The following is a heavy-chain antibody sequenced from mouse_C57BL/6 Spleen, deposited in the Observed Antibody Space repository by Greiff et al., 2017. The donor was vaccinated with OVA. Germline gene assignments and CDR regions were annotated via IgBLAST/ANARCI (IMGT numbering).Heavy chain of an antibody. CDR1: GYSFTSYY. CDR3: ARYPAWFAY. Sequence: VQLQQSGPELVKPGASVKISCKASGYSFTSYYIHWVKQRPGQGLEWIGWIYPGSGNTKYNEKFKGKATLTADNSSRTAYMQLSSLTSEDSAVYYCARYPAWFAYWGQGTLVTVSA. D-gene: IGHD5-1*01. CDR2: IYPGSGNT. V-gene: IGHV1-66*01. J-gene: IGHJ3*01.